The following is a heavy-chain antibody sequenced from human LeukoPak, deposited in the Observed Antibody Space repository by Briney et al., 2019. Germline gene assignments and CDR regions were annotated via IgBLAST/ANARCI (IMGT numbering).Heavy chain of an antibody. CDR2: INPTIGGT. J-gene: IGHJ4*02. V-gene: IGHV1-2*02. D-gene: IGHD3-10*01. CDR1: GFTFTGYY. Sequence: GASVKVSCKASGFTFTGYYLHWVRQAPGQGLEWMGWINPTIGGTNYAQRFQGRVTIAWDTSVSAAYMELSSLRSDDTAVYYCARDLSFYGSGSYYFGYWGQGTLVTVSS. CDR3: ARDLSFYGSGSYYFGY.